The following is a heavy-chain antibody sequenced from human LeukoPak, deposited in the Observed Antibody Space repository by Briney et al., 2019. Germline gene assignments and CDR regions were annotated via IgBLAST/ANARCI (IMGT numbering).Heavy chain of an antibody. J-gene: IGHJ4*02. V-gene: IGHV4-4*07. D-gene: IGHD4-17*01. Sequence: SETLSLTWTVSGGSINNYWSWIRQPAGKGLEWIGRIFSSGSTVYHPSLKSRVTMSVDTSRNPFSLKLTSVTAADTAVYYCARGRAVTTGDDYWGQGTLVTVSS. CDR1: GGSINNY. CDR2: IFSSGST. CDR3: ARGRAVTTGDDY.